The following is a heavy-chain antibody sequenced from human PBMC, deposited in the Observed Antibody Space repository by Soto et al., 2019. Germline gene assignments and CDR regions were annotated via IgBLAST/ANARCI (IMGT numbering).Heavy chain of an antibody. CDR1: GYTFTSYG. CDR3: ARVSYYYDSSGYTHYYYYGMDG. Sequence: GASVKVSCKASGYTFTSYGISWVRQAPGQGLEWMGWISAYNGNTNYAQKLQGRVTMTTDTSTSTAYRELRSLRSDDTAVYYCARVSYYYDSSGYTHYYYYGMDGWGQGTTVTVSS. D-gene: IGHD3-22*01. CDR2: ISAYNGNT. V-gene: IGHV1-18*01. J-gene: IGHJ6*02.